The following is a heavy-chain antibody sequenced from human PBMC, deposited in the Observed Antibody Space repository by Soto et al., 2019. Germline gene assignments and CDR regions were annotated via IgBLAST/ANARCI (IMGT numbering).Heavy chain of an antibody. D-gene: IGHD1-26*01. CDR3: ARARYGGYYDY. Sequence: EVQLVESGGGLVQPGGSLRLSCEASGFTFSNSDMHWVRQATGNDLEWVSAIGTAGDTYYPGSVKGRFTISRENAKNSLYLQMNNLRAGDTAVYYCARARYGGYYDYWGQGTLVTVSS. V-gene: IGHV3-13*01. CDR2: IGTAGDT. CDR1: GFTFSNSD. J-gene: IGHJ4*02.